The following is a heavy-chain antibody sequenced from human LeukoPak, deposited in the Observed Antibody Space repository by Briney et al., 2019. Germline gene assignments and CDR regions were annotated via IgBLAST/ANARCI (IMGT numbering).Heavy chain of an antibody. CDR1: GFTFSNYW. D-gene: IGHD6-6*01. V-gene: IGHV3-7*01. J-gene: IGHJ4*02. CDR2: IKQDGSEK. CDR3: VRWATSFDF. Sequence: LGGSLRLSCAASGFTFSNYWMSWVRQAPGRGLEWVANIKQDGSEKYYVDSVTGRFTISRDNAKNSLYLQMNSLRPEDTAVYYCVRWATSFDFWGQGTLVTVSS.